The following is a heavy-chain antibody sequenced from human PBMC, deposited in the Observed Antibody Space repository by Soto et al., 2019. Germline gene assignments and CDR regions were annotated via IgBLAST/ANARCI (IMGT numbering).Heavy chain of an antibody. J-gene: IGHJ4*02. CDR1: GGSISSGDYY. CDR2: TYYSGST. Sequence: SETLSLTCNVFGGSISSGDYYWSWIRQPPGKGLEWIGYTYYSGSTYYNPSLKSRVTISIDTSKNQFSLKLTSVTAADTAVYYCARIYCSSSSCYIGAFDYWGQGALVTVS. CDR3: ARIYCSSSSCYIGAFDY. V-gene: IGHV4-30-4*01. D-gene: IGHD2-2*02.